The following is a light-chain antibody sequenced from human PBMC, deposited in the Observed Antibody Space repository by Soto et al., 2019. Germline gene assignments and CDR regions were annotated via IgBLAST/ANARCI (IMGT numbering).Light chain of an antibody. CDR3: QQSYGTPIT. V-gene: IGKV1-39*01. Sequence: DIQMTQSPSSLSASLGDRVTITCRASQSIIRYLNWYQQKPGKAPNLLIYVASSLQSEVPSRFSGSGSGTDFTLTITSLQPEDFATYYCQQSYGTPITFGQGTRL. CDR1: QSIIRY. J-gene: IGKJ5*01. CDR2: VAS.